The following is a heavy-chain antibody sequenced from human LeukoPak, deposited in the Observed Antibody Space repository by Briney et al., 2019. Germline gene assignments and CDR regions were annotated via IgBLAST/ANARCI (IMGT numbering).Heavy chain of an antibody. CDR2: IYYSGST. V-gene: IGHV4-59*11. Sequence: SETLSLTCSISGGSISSHYWNWIRQPPGKGLEWLGSIYYSGSTTYNPSLKSRVTISLDTSKNQFSLKVSSVSAADTAVYYCVGVMFFGVLTQNWFDPWGQGTLVTVSS. CDR1: GGSISSHY. J-gene: IGHJ5*02. CDR3: VGVMFFGVLTQNWFDP. D-gene: IGHD3/OR15-3a*01.